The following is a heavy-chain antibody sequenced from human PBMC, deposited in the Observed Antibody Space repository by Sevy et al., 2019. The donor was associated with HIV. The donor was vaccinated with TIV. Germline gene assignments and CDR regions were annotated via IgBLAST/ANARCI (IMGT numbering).Heavy chain of an antibody. Sequence: GGSLRLSCAASGFTFSSYSMNWVRQAPGKGLEWVSSISSSSSYIYYADSVKGRFTISRDNAKNSLYLQMNSLRAEDTAVYYCARAPNYGGNSDFDYWDQGTLVTVSS. CDR3: ARAPNYGGNSDFDY. CDR1: GFTFSSYS. D-gene: IGHD4-17*01. V-gene: IGHV3-21*01. J-gene: IGHJ4*02. CDR2: ISSSSSYI.